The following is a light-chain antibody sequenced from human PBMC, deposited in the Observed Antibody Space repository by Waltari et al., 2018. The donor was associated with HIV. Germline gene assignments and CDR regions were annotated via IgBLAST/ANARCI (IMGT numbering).Light chain of an antibody. J-gene: IGKJ2*03. CDR2: DAS. Sequence: EIVLTQSPATLSLSPGERATLSCRASQSVSSYLAWYQQKPGQAPRLLIYDASNRATGIPARFSCSGSGTDFTLTISSLEPEDFAVDYCQQRSNWPRGYSFGQGTKLEIK. CDR1: QSVSSY. V-gene: IGKV3-11*01. CDR3: QQRSNWPRGYS.